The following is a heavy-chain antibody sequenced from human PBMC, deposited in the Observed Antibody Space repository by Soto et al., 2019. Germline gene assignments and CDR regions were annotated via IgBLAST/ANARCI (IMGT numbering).Heavy chain of an antibody. V-gene: IGHV3-33*01. CDR2: IWFDGSNK. J-gene: IGHJ4*02. D-gene: IGHD6-19*01. CDR1: GFTFSTYG. Sequence: QVQLVESGGGVVQPGRSLRLSCAASGFTFSTYGMHWVRQAPGKGLEWVAVIWFDGSNKYYADSVKGRFTISRDNSKNTLYLQMNSLRAEDTAVYYCASRREYSSGLNEAYFDYWGQGTLVTVSS. CDR3: ASRREYSSGLNEAYFDY.